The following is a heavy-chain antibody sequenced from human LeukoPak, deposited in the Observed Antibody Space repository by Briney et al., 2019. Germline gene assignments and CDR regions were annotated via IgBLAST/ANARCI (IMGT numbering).Heavy chain of an antibody. Sequence: AGGSLRLSCAASGFTFSSYSMNWVRQAPGEGLEWVSVIYSGGRTYYADSVKGRFTFSRDNSKNTLYLQMNSLRADDTAVYYCARAFSASKSCDYWGQGTLVTVSS. CDR3: ARAFSASKSCDY. J-gene: IGHJ4*02. CDR1: GFTFSSYS. CDR2: IYSGGRT. D-gene: IGHD6-19*01. V-gene: IGHV3-53*01.